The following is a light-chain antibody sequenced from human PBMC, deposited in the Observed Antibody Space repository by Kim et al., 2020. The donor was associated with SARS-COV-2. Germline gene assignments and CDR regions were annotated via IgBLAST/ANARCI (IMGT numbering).Light chain of an antibody. V-gene: IGKV3D-7*01. Sequence: PGERVTLSCRASQSVSSSYLTWYQQKPGQAPRLLIYGASTRATGIPARFSGSGSGTDFTLTISSLQPEDFAVYYCQRGTFGQGTKLEI. CDR3: QRGT. J-gene: IGKJ2*01. CDR2: GAS. CDR1: QSVSSSY.